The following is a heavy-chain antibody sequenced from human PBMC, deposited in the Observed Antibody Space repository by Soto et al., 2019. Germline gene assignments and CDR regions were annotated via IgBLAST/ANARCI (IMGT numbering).Heavy chain of an antibody. Sequence: QVQLVQSGAEVKKPGSSVKVSCKASGGTFSSYAISWVRQAPGQGLEWIGEIISMYGAAMYAQKFQGRVTSIADESASTAYMELSSLRSEDTAVYYCARGGKERFRGSGMDVWGQGPTVTVSP. CDR1: GGTFSSYA. D-gene: IGHD1-1*01. CDR2: IISMYGAA. V-gene: IGHV1-69*01. J-gene: IGHJ6*01. CDR3: ARGGKERFRGSGMDV.